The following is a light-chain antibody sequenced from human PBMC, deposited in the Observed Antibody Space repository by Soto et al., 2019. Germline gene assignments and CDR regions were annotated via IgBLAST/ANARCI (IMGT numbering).Light chain of an antibody. CDR2: SSS. CDR1: QSVSSYF. V-gene: IGKV3-20*01. CDR3: QQYGGPVPRA. J-gene: IGKJ1*01. Sequence: EIVLTQSPGTLSLSPGERATLSCRASQSVSSYFLACYQQKPGQAPSLLIYSSSTRATGIPDRFSGSGSGTDFTLTISIEEPENLAVYYCQQYGGPVPRAFRQGPKVDIK.